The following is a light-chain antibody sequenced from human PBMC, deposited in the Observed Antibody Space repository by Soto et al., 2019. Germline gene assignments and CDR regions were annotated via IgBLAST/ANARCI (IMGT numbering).Light chain of an antibody. CDR3: LQSYSTPLS. CDR2: AAS. CDR1: QSMGGY. V-gene: IGKV1-39*01. J-gene: IGKJ4*01. Sequence: DIQMTQSPSSLSASVGDGVTITCRASQSMGGYLNWYQQKPGKAPKLLIYAASSLESGVPSRFSGSGSGTDFTLTISSLQPEDFATYYCLQSYSTPLSFGGGPKVEIK.